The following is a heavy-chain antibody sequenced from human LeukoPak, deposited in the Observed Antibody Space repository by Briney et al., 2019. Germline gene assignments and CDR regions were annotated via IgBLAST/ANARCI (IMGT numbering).Heavy chain of an antibody. CDR3: ARPLRSQRGYRGYDFGYFDY. J-gene: IGHJ4*02. V-gene: IGHV1-2*02. CDR1: GYTFTDYY. Sequence: ASVKVSCKASGYTFTDYYMHWVRQAPGQGLEWMGWINPNILGTSYAQKFQGRVTMTRDTSTSTFYMELTSLTPDDTAVYFCARPLRSQRGYRGYDFGYFDYWGQGTLVTVSS. D-gene: IGHD5-12*01. CDR2: INPNILGT.